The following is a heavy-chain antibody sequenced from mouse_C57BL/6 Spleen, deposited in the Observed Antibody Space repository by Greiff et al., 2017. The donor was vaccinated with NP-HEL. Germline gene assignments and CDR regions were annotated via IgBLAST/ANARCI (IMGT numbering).Heavy chain of an antibody. D-gene: IGHD1-1*01. CDR1: GYTFTSYW. CDR2: INPSNGGT. Sequence: QVQLQQPGTELVKPGASVKLSCKASGYTFTSYWMHWVKQRPGQGLEWIGNINPSNGGTNYNEKFKSKATLTVDKSSSTAYMQLSSLTSEDSVVYYCARSVTTVVGAMDYWGQGTSVTVSS. CDR3: ARSVTTVVGAMDY. J-gene: IGHJ4*01. V-gene: IGHV1-53*01.